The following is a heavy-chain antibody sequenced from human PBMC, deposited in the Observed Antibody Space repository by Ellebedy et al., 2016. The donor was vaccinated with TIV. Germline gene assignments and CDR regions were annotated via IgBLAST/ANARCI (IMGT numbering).Heavy chain of an antibody. V-gene: IGHV3-30*05. D-gene: IGHD5-12*01. J-gene: IGHJ6*02. CDR2: ISHAGGIG. Sequence: PGGSLRLSCAASRFTLSSYGLPWVRQAPGEGLEWVASISHAGGIGYYADSVKGRFTISRDNSKNTLYLQMNSLRPEDTAIYYCAREDVANTTYYYVMDVWGQGTAVAVSS. CDR1: RFTLSSYG. CDR3: AREDVANTTYYYVMDV.